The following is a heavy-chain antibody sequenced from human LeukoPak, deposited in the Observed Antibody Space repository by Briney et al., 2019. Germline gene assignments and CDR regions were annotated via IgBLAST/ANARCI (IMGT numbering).Heavy chain of an antibody. CDR1: GYTFTGYY. J-gene: IGHJ4*02. Sequence: ASVKVSCKASGYTFTGYYMHWVRQAPGQGLEWMGWINPNSGSTNYAQKFQGWVTMTRDTSISTAYMELSRPRSDDTAVYYCAVGDQLYFDYWGQGTLVTVSS. CDR2: INPNSGST. CDR3: AVGDQLYFDY. V-gene: IGHV1-2*04. D-gene: IGHD3-16*01.